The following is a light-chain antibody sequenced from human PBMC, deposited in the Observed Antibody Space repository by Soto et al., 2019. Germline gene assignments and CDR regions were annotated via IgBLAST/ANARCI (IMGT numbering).Light chain of an antibody. CDR2: SAF. CDR1: QSVSTT. CDR3: QQYTDWPTT. Sequence: EMLMTQSPSTLSVSPGERAXXXCXASQSVSTTVAWYQQKSGQAPRLLIYSAFARATGVPARFSGSGSGTDFTLTITSLQSEDSGVYYCQQYTDWPTTFGQGTKVDI. V-gene: IGKV3-15*01. J-gene: IGKJ1*01.